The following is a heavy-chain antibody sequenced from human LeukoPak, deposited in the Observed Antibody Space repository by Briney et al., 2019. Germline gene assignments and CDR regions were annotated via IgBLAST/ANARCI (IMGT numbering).Heavy chain of an antibody. J-gene: IGHJ4*02. V-gene: IGHV3-21*01. CDR3: ARAVGIAAASPNEDY. CDR2: ISSSSSYI. D-gene: IGHD6-13*01. CDR1: GFTFSSYS. Sequence: GGSLRLSCAASGFTFSSYSMNWVRQAPGKGLEWVSSISSSSSYIYYADSVKGRFTISRDNAKNSLYLQMNSLRAEDTAVYYCARAVGIAAASPNEDYWGQGTLVTVSS.